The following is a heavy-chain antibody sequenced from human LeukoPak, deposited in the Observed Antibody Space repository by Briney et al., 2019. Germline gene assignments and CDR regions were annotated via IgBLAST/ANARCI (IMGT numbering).Heavy chain of an antibody. CDR1: GYTFTGYY. D-gene: IGHD6-13*01. V-gene: IGHV1-2*02. CDR2: INPNSGGT. Sequence: ASVKVSCKASGYTFTGYYMHWVRQAPGQGVEWMGWINPNSGGTNYAQKFQGRVTMTRDTSISTAYMELSRLRSDDTAVYYCARDHSSSWFRGPFDGMDVWGQGTTVTVSS. J-gene: IGHJ6*02. CDR3: ARDHSSSWFRGPFDGMDV.